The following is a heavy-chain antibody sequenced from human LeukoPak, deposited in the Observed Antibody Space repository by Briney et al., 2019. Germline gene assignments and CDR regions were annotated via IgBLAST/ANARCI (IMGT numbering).Heavy chain of an antibody. V-gene: IGHV3-33*08. CDR3: ARDFMVRGAPKTYYYYGMDV. Sequence: GGSLRLSCAASGFTFSSYGMHWVRQAPGKGLEWVAVIWYDGSNKYYADSVKGRFTISRDNSKNTLYLQMNSLRAEDTAVYYCARDFMVRGAPKTYYYYGMDVRGQGTTVTVSS. CDR2: IWYDGSNK. J-gene: IGHJ6*02. D-gene: IGHD3-10*01. CDR1: GFTFSSYG.